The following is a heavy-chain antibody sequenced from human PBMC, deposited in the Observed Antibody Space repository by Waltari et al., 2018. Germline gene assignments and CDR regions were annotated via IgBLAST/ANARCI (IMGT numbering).Heavy chain of an antibody. CDR2: INSDGSSI. J-gene: IGHJ4*02. D-gene: IGHD5-18*01. V-gene: IGHV3-74*01. CDR1: GFRFSDYW. CDR3: ARKGGRGYTYGPFYYDS. Sequence: EVQLVEAGGDIVQPGGSLRLSCAASGFRFSDYWMRWFRQVPGKGLGWVSRINSDGSSISYSDSVKGRFTISRDNSKNMLYLQLNSLRAEDTAVYYCARKGGRGYTYGPFYYDSWGQGTLVTVSS.